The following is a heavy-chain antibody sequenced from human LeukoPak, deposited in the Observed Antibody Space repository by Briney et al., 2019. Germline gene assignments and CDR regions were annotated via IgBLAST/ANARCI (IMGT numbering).Heavy chain of an antibody. CDR1: GGSFSGYY. CDR2: INHSGST. J-gene: IGHJ6*02. V-gene: IGHV4-34*01. D-gene: IGHD3-9*01. Sequence: PSETLSLTCAVYGGSFSGYYWSWIRQPPGKGLEWIGEINHSGSTNYNPSLKSRVTISVDTSKNQFSLKLSSVTAADTAVYYCARDVRYYDILTGYSYYYGMDVWGQGTTVTVSS. CDR3: ARDVRYYDILTGYSYYYGMDV.